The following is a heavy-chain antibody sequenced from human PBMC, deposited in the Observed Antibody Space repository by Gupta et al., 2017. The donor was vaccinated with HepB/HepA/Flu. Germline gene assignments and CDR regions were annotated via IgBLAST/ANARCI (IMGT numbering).Heavy chain of an antibody. J-gene: IGHJ4*02. CDR1: GFPFPSPD. CDR2: ISGSGGST. Sequence: EVQLLESGGCLVQPGGSLSFSCAAPGFPFPSPDMSWVRQAPGKGLEWVSAISGSGGSTYYADSVKGRFTISRDNSKNTLYLQMNSLRAEDTAVYYCAKDYDFWSGRDSYFDYWGQGTLVTVSS. V-gene: IGHV3-23*01. D-gene: IGHD3-3*01. CDR3: AKDYDFWSGRDSYFDY.